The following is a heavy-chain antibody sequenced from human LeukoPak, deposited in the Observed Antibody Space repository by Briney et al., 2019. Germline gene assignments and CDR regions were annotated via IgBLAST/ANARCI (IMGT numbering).Heavy chain of an antibody. CDR2: ISGSGGST. CDR1: GFTFSSYA. Sequence: GGSLRLSCAASGFTFSSYAMSWVRQAPGKGLEWVSAISGSGGSTYYADSVKGRFTISRDNSKNTLYLQMNSLRAEDTAVYHCAKGNRVRGVITWFDPWGQGTLVTVSS. V-gene: IGHV3-23*01. D-gene: IGHD3-10*01. J-gene: IGHJ5*02. CDR3: AKGNRVRGVITWFDP.